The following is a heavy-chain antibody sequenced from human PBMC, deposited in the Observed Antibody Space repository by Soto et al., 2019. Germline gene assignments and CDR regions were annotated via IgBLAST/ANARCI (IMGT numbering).Heavy chain of an antibody. J-gene: IGHJ5*02. Sequence: QVQLVQSGAEVKKPGSSVKVSCKASGGTFSSYAISWVRQAPGQGLEWMGGSIPIFGTANYAQKFQGRVTITADESTSKDYMELSSLRSEDTAVYYCARSITIFGVVNFWFDPWGQGTLVTVSS. CDR2: SIPIFGTA. D-gene: IGHD3-3*01. CDR3: ARSITIFGVVNFWFDP. CDR1: GGTFSSYA. V-gene: IGHV1-69*01.